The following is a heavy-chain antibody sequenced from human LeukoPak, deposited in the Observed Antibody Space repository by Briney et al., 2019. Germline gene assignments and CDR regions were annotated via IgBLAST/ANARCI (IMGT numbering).Heavy chain of an antibody. V-gene: IGHV3-74*01. CDR3: ASAYTYVRLGDH. CDR2: TNLHGTAV. CDR1: GLTFSNYW. J-gene: IGHJ4*02. D-gene: IGHD3-16*01. Sequence: GGSLRLSCAVSGLTFSNYWMHWVRQAPGKGLEWVARTNLHGTAVDYADSVKGRFTISRDNAKNTLFLQMNSRRAEDTAVYYCASAYTYVRLGDHWGQGTLVTVSS.